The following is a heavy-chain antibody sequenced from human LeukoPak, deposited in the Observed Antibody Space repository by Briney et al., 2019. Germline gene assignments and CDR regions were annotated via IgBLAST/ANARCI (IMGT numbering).Heavy chain of an antibody. CDR2: INSDGGST. D-gene: IGHD4-17*01. CDR1: GFNNVW. J-gene: IGHJ4*02. V-gene: IGHV3-74*01. Sequence: GGSLRLSCAASGFNNVWMSWVRQAPGKGLVWVSRINSDGGSTRYADSVKGRFTISRDNAKNTLYLQMNSLRAEDTAVYYCARVFVGYGDYYFDYWGQGTLVTVSS. CDR3: ARVFVGYGDYYFDY.